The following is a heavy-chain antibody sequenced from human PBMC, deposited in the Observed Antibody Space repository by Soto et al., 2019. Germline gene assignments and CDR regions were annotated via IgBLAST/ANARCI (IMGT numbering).Heavy chain of an antibody. D-gene: IGHD3-3*01. CDR1: GFTFSSYA. CDR3: ARTIFGVVIRSGWFDP. V-gene: IGHV3-23*01. J-gene: IGHJ5*02. CDR2: ISGSGGST. Sequence: GGSLRLSCAASGFTFSSYAMSWVRQAPGKGLEWVSAISGSGGSTYYADSVKGRFTISRDNSKNTLYLQMNSLRAEDTAVYYCARTIFGVVIRSGWFDPWGQGTLVTVSS.